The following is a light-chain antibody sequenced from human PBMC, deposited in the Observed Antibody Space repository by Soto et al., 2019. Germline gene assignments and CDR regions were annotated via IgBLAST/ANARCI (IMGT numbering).Light chain of an antibody. CDR2: AAS. CDR3: QQYASSPLT. Sequence: EIVLTQSPGTLSSSPGERATLSCRASQTVGNNYLAWYQQKPGQTPRLLIHAASNRATGIPDRISGSGSGTDFTLIISRLEPEDFAVYYCQQYASSPLTFGGGTKVEIK. J-gene: IGKJ4*01. CDR1: QTVGNNY. V-gene: IGKV3-20*01.